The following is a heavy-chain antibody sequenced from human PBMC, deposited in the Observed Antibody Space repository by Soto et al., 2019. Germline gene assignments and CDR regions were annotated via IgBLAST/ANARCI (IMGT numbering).Heavy chain of an antibody. CDR1: GFTFSSYG. V-gene: IGHV3-30*18. CDR2: ISYDGSNK. D-gene: IGHD3-10*01. Sequence: QVQLVESGGGVVQPGRSLRLSCAASGFTFSSYGMHWVRQAPGKGLEWVAVISYDGSNKYYADSVKGRFTISRDNSKKSLYRKMNSLRAGDTAVYYCAKELRVRGARGGGIDYWGQGTLVTVSS. J-gene: IGHJ4*02. CDR3: AKELRVRGARGGGIDY.